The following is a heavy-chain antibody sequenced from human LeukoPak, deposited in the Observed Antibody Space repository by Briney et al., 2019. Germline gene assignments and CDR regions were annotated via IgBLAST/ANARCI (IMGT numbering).Heavy chain of an antibody. CDR1: GFTLSSYS. J-gene: IGHJ4*02. CDR2: INSRSNYI. CDR3: ARDKVSVIPALDY. Sequence: PGGSLRLSCAASGFTLSSYSMNWVRQAPGKGLEWVSSINSRSNYIYYADSVKGRFTISRDNAKESLYLQMNSLRAEDTALYFCARDKVSVIPALDYWGQGTLVIVSS. D-gene: IGHD2/OR15-2a*01. V-gene: IGHV3-21*01.